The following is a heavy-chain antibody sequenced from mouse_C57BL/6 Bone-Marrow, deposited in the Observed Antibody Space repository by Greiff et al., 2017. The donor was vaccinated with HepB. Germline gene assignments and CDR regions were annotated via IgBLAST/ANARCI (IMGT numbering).Heavy chain of an antibody. V-gene: IGHV1-26*01. CDR3: ARSLVTPAGMDS. J-gene: IGHJ4*01. CDR2: INPNNGGT. Sequence: EVQLQQSGPELVKPGASVKISCKASGYTFTDYYMNWVKQSHGKSLEWIGDINPNNGGTSYNQKFKGKATLTVDKSSSTAYMELRSLTSEDSAVYYSARSLVTPAGMDSSGQKASVTLSS. D-gene: IGHD2-2*01. CDR1: GYTFTDYY.